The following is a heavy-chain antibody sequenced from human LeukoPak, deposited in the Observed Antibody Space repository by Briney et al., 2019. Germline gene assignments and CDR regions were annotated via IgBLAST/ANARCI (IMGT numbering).Heavy chain of an antibody. CDR2: IIPIFGTA. J-gene: IGHJ4*02. CDR1: GGTFSSYA. CDR3: AREGTHGSTDY. Sequence: ASVKVSCKASGGTFSSYAISWVRQAPGQGLEWMGGIIPIFGTANYAQKFQGRVTITADKSTSTAYMELSSLRSEDTAVYYCAREGTHGSTDYWGQGTLVTVSS. V-gene: IGHV1-69*06.